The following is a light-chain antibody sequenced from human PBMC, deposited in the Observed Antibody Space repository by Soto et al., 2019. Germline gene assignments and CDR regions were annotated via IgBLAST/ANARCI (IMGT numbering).Light chain of an antibody. CDR1: QYIDNH. CDR2: GAF. V-gene: IGKV1-27*01. J-gene: IGKJ1*01. Sequence: DIERTQSPSSLYASVGGRVSITCRAIQYIDNHLAWYQQKACKSPQLLIFGAFTLQSGVPSRFSGSGSGTEFTLTINNVQAEDVATYYCQTYDQAPWTFDQGPKG. CDR3: QTYDQAPWT.